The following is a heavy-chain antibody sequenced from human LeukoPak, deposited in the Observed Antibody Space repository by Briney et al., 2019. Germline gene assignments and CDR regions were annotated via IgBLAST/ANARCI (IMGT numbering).Heavy chain of an antibody. CDR1: GGSNY. V-gene: IGHV4-59*08. CDR3: ALITDFDY. Sequence: SETLSLTCTVSGGSNYWSWIRQPPGKGLEWIAYIHYSGSPNYNPSLKSRVTISIDTSKNQFSLKLSSVTAADTAVYYCALITDFDYWGQGTLVTVSS. D-gene: IGHD3-16*01. J-gene: IGHJ4*02. CDR2: IHYSGSP.